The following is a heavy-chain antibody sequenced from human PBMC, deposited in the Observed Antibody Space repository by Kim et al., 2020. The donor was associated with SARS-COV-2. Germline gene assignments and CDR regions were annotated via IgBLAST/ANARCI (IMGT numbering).Heavy chain of an antibody. D-gene: IGHD2-2*02. J-gene: IGHJ4*02. CDR2: IYYSGST. CDR3: ARARDCSSTSCHMAFDY. V-gene: IGHV4-61*01. Sequence: SETLSLTCTVSGGSVSSGSYYWSWIRQPPGKGLEWIGHIYYSGSTNYNPSLKSRVTISVDTSKNQFSLKLSSVTAADTAVYYCARARDCSSTSCHMAFDYWGQGTLVTVSS. CDR1: GGSVSSGSYY.